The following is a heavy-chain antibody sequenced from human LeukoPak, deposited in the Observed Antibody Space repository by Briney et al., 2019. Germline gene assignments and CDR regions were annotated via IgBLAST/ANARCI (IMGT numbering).Heavy chain of an antibody. CDR2: IYYSGST. V-gene: IGHV4-59*12. Sequence: PSETLSLTFTVSGGSISSYYWSWIRQPPGKGLEWIGYIYYSGSTNYNPSLKSRVTISVDTSKNQFSLKLSSVTAADTAVYYCAADTHGYSYGFGYWGQGTLVTVSS. CDR3: AADTHGYSYGFGY. D-gene: IGHD5-18*01. CDR1: GGSISSYY. J-gene: IGHJ4*02.